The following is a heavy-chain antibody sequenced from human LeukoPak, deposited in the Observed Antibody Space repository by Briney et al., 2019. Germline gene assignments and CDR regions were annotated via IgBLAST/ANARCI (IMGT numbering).Heavy chain of an antibody. CDR1: GFTFSSYN. Sequence: GGSLRLSCAASGFTFSSYNMNWVRQAPGKGLEWVSSITSSSSSYIYYADSVKGRFTISRDNARNSLYLQMNSLRAEDTAVYYCARGGPIAANYYFDYWGQGILVTVSS. J-gene: IGHJ4*02. CDR3: ARGGPIAANYYFDY. V-gene: IGHV3-21*01. D-gene: IGHD6-13*01. CDR2: ITSSSSSYI.